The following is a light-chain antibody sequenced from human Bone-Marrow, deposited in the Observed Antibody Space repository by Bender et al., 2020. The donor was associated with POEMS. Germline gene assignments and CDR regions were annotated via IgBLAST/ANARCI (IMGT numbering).Light chain of an antibody. CDR3: CSYAGGSSFV. CDR1: SNDVGSYDL. J-gene: IGLJ3*02. Sequence: QSALTQPASVSGSPGQSITIFCTGTSNDVGSYDLVSWYQHHPGEAPKLMIYEVTKRPSGATNRFSGSKSGNTASLTISGLQAEDEADYYCCSYAGGSSFVFGGGTKLTVL. CDR2: EVT. V-gene: IGLV2-23*02.